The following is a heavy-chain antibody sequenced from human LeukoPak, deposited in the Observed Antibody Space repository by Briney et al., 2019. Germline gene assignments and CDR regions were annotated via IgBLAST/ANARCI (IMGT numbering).Heavy chain of an antibody. CDR2: ILPSDSNT. D-gene: IGHD6-19*01. CDR1: GYSFTAYW. V-gene: IGHV5-51*01. J-gene: IGHJ4*02. CDR3: ARRRSRSSGFDY. Sequence: GESLKISCKGSGYSFTAYWIAWVRQMPGKGLEWMGIILPSDSNTRYSPSFQGQVTISADKSINTAYLQWSSLKASDTAMYYCARRRSRSSGFDYWGQGTLVTVSS.